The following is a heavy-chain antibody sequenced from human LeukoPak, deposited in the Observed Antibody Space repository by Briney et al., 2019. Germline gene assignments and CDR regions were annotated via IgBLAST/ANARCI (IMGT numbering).Heavy chain of an antibody. CDR3: ARGDWYYYYYYMDV. J-gene: IGHJ6*03. D-gene: IGHD3/OR15-3a*01. Sequence: SETLSLTCTVSGGSIISYYWSWIRQPPGKGLEWIAYIHSSGSTNYNPSLKSRVTISVDTSKNHFSLKVTSMTAADTAVYYCARGDWYYYYYYMDVWGKGTTVTISS. CDR1: GGSIISYY. V-gene: IGHV4-59*01. CDR2: IHSSGST.